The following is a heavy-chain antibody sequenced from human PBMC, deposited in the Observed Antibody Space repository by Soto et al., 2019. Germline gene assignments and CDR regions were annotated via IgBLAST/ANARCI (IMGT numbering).Heavy chain of an antibody. CDR1: GYTFTDFY. J-gene: IGHJ5*01. V-gene: IGHV1-2*02. Sequence: QVQLVQSGTEVKKPGASVTVSCKSSGYTFTDFYLHWLRQAPGQGLEWVGWINPKSGDTKSSQRFGGRVTMSRGTSVSTAYIDLTSLSSDDTAIYYCATGTNGATGWYHPWGQGTRVTVSS. D-gene: IGHD2-8*01. CDR3: ATGTNGATGWYHP. CDR2: INPKSGDT.